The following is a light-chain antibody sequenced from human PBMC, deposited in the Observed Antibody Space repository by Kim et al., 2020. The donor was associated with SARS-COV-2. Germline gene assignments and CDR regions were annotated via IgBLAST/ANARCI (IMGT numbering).Light chain of an antibody. Sequence: QSVLTQPPSASGTPGQRVTISCSGSSSNIGSNTVNWYQQLPGTAPKFLIYSNNQRPSGVPDRFSGSKSGTSASLAISGLQSEDEAEYYCAAWDDSLNGLYVFRTGTKVTVL. V-gene: IGLV1-44*01. J-gene: IGLJ1*01. CDR1: SSNIGSNT. CDR3: AAWDDSLNGLYV. CDR2: SNN.